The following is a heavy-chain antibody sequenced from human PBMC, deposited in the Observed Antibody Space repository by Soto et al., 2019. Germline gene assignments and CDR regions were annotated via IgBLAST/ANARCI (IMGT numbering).Heavy chain of an antibody. CDR2: ISYDGSNK. Sequence: PGGSLRLSCAASGFTFSSYGTHWVRQAPGKGLEWVAVISYDGSNKYYADSVKGQFTISRDNSKNTLYLQMNSLRAEDTAVYYCAKLEQSSTPKYYGMDVWGQGTTVTVSS. CDR1: GFTFSSYG. CDR3: AKLEQSSTPKYYGMDV. J-gene: IGHJ6*02. D-gene: IGHD6-13*01. V-gene: IGHV3-30*18.